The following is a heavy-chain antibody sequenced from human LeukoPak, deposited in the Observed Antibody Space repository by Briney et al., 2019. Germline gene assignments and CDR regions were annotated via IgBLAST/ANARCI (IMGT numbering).Heavy chain of an antibody. D-gene: IGHD1-14*01. Sequence: KSSETLSLTCAVYGGSFSGYYWSWIRQPPGKGLEWIGEINHSGSTNYNPSLKSRVTISVDTSKNQFPLHLNSVTPEDTAVYYCARDRGQNWFDPWGQGTLVTVSS. CDR2: INHSGST. V-gene: IGHV4-34*01. J-gene: IGHJ5*02. CDR3: ARDRGQNWFDP. CDR1: GGSFSGYY.